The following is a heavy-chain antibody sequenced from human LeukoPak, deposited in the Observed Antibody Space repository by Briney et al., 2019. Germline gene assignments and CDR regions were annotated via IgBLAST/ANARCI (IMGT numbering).Heavy chain of an antibody. V-gene: IGHV4-39*01. J-gene: IGHJ4*02. CDR3: ARPQRYSMYALDY. CDR2: IYYSGST. CDR1: GGSISSSSYY. Sequence: SETLSLTCSVSGGSISSSSYYWGWIRQPPGKKLEWIGNIYYSGSTYYNPSLKSRVTISVDTSKNQFSLELSSVTAADTAAYYCARPQRYSMYALDYWGQGTLVTVSS. D-gene: IGHD5/OR15-5a*01.